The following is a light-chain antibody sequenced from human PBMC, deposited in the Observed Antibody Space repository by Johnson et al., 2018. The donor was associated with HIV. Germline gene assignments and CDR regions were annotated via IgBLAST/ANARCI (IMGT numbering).Light chain of an antibody. Sequence: QPVLTQPPSVSAAPGQKVTISCSGSSSNIGNNYVSWYQQLPGTAPTLLIYENYQRPSGIPDRFSGSKSGTSATMGITGLQPGDEADYYCGIWDGSLSAYVFGTGTKVTVL. CDR1: SSNIGNNY. J-gene: IGLJ1*01. CDR2: ENY. CDR3: GIWDGSLSAYV. V-gene: IGLV1-51*02.